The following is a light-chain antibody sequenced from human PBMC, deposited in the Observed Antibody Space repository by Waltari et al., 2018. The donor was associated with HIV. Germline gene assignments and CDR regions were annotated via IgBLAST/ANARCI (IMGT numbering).Light chain of an antibody. CDR1: QGVRTD. CDR3: QQYNNWPPGT. V-gene: IGKV3-15*01. J-gene: IGKJ2*01. CDR2: AAS. Sequence: EIVMTQFPATLSVSPGERVSLSCNASQGVRTDLAWYQQKPGQAPRLLMSAASTRATGIPARFSGGGSGTEFTLTINSLHSEDSAIYYCQQYNNWPPGTFGQGTKLEIK.